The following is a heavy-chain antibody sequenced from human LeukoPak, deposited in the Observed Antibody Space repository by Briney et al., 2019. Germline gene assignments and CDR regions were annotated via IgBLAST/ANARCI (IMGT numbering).Heavy chain of an antibody. D-gene: IGHD6-19*01. J-gene: IGHJ4*02. CDR2: FDPEDGET. Sequence: ASVNVSCKVSGYTLTELSMHWVRQAPGKGLEWMGGFDPEDGETIYAQKFQRRVTMTEDTSTDTAYMELSSLRSEDTAVYYCATEGTIAVAGSFDYWGQGTLVTVSS. CDR1: GYTLTELS. CDR3: ATEGTIAVAGSFDY. V-gene: IGHV1-24*01.